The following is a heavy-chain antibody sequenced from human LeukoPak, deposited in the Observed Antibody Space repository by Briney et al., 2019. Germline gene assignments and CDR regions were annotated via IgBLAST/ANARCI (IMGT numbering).Heavy chain of an antibody. V-gene: IGHV3-53*01. CDR1: GFTVSSNY. Sequence: GGSLRLSCAASGFTVSSNYMSWVRQAPGKGLEWVSVIYSGGNTYYADSVKGRFTVSRDNSKNTLFLQMNSLRAEDTAVYYCAKDGGLWVSAHWGDSWGRGTLVTVSS. D-gene: IGHD7-27*01. CDR2: IYSGGNT. J-gene: IGHJ4*02. CDR3: AKDGGLWVSAHWGDS.